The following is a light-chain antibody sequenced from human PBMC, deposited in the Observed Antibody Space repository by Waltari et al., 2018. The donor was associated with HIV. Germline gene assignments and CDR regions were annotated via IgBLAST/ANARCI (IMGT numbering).Light chain of an antibody. CDR1: SSNIGSNT. J-gene: IGLJ1*01. CDR2: SNY. CDR3: QSYDSTLSGPRV. Sequence: QSVLTQPPSASGTPGQRVTISCSGSSSNIGSNTVHWYQQLPGTAPKLLIYSNYHWPSGVPDRFSGSKSGTSASLAISGLQADDEADYYCQSYDSTLSGPRVFGTGTKVTVL. V-gene: IGLV1-44*01.